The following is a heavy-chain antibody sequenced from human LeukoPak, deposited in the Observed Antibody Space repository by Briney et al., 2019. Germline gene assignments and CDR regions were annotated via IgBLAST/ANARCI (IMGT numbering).Heavy chain of an antibody. CDR3: ARAYARDSGSYPQDY. CDR2: TGNKANSCTT. CDR1: GFTFSDHY. J-gene: IGHJ4*02. V-gene: IGHV3-72*01. D-gene: IGHD1-26*01. Sequence: PGGSLRLSCAASGFTFSDHYMDWVRQAPGKELEWVGRTGNKANSCTTEYAASVKGRFTISRDDSKNSLYLQMNSLKTEDTAVYYCARAYARDSGSYPQDYWGQGTLVTVSS.